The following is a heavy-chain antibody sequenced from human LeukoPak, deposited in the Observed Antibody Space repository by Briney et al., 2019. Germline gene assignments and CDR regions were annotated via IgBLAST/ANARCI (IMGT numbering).Heavy chain of an antibody. Sequence: GGSLRLSCAASGFTFSSYWMHWVRQAPGKGLVWVSRINSDGSTTSYADSVKGRFTISRDNAKNTVYLQMNSLRVEDTAVYYCARLPYYDYVWGSGRSYFDYWGQGTLVTVSS. CDR1: GFTFSSYW. CDR3: ARLPYYDYVWGSGRSYFDY. V-gene: IGHV3-74*01. D-gene: IGHD3-16*01. J-gene: IGHJ4*02. CDR2: INSDGSTT.